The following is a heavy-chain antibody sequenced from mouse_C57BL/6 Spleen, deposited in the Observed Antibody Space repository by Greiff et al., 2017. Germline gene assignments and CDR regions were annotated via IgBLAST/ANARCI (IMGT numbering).Heavy chain of an antibody. J-gene: IGHJ1*03. Sequence: EVKLMESGGGLVQPGGSLSLSCAASGFTFTDYYMSWVRQPPGKALEWLGFIRNKANGYTTEYSASVKGRFTISRDNSQSILYLQMNALRAEDSATYYCARYNPPIYDDDDNGYFDVWGTGTTVTVSS. V-gene: IGHV7-3*01. CDR1: GFTFTDYY. CDR2: IRNKANGYTT. CDR3: ARYNPPIYDDDDNGYFDV. D-gene: IGHD2-3*01.